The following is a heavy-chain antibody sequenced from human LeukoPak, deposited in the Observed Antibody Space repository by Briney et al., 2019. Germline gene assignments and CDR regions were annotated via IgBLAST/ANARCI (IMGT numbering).Heavy chain of an antibody. J-gene: IGHJ6*02. CDR1: GFTFSSYA. CDR2: ISGSGGST. D-gene: IGHD3-22*01. Sequence: GGSLRLSCAASGFTFSSYAMSWVRQAPGKGLEWVSAISGSGGSTYHADSVKGRFTISRDNSKNTLYLQMNSLRAEDTAVYYCAKGDSSGYYYYSVPFSPYGMDVWGQGTTVTVSS. CDR3: AKGDSSGYYYYSVPFSPYGMDV. V-gene: IGHV3-23*01.